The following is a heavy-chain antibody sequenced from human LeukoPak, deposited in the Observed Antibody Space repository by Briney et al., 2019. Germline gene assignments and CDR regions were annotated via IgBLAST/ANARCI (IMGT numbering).Heavy chain of an antibody. V-gene: IGHV5-51*01. CDR1: GYTFSSYW. Sequence: GESLQISCRGSGYTFSSYWIGWVRQLPGKGLEYMGIIYPRDSDTRYSPSFQGQVTISADKSIFTAYLQWSSLKASDTAMYYCVSPRSGVGIDYWGQGTLVTVSS. J-gene: IGHJ4*02. CDR2: IYPRDSDT. D-gene: IGHD3-10*01. CDR3: VSPRSGVGIDY.